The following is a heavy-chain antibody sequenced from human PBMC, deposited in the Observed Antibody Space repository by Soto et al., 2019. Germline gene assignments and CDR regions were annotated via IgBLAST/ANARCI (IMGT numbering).Heavy chain of an antibody. D-gene: IGHD2-2*01. J-gene: IGHJ5*02. CDR3: AKDLRCWSSTSCQARYNGFEP. CDR2: ISGSGGST. V-gene: IGHV3-23*01. CDR1: GFTFSSYA. Sequence: GGSLRLSCAASGFTFSSYAMSWVRQAPGKGLEWVSAISGSGGSTYYADSVKGRFTISRDNSKNTLYLQMNSLRAEDTAVYYWAKDLRCWSSTSCQARYNGFEPWGEGXLVTVPS.